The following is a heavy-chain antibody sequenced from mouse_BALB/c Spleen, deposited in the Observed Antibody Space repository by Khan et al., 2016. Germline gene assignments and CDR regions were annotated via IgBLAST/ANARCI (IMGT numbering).Heavy chain of an antibody. D-gene: IGHD3-2*01. CDR3: ARYKTARATYAMDY. V-gene: IGHV5-9*03. CDR1: GFTFSSYT. CDR2: ISSGGGNT. Sequence: EVELVESGGGLVKPGGSLKLSCAASGFTFSSYTMSWVRQTPEKRLEWVATISSGGGNTYYPDSVKGRFTISRDNAKNNLYLQMSSLRSEDTALYYCARYKTARATYAMDYWGQGTSVTVSS. J-gene: IGHJ4*01.